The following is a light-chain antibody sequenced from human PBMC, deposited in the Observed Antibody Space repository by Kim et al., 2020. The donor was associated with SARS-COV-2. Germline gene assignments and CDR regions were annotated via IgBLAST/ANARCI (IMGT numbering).Light chain of an antibody. Sequence: PGETATLSCRASESVSGNSLAWYQQKPGQPPRLVIYGASSRATGIPDRFWGSGSGTDFTLTLTRLEPEDFAVYYCQQYVTSPLTFGEGTKV. CDR1: ESVSGNS. V-gene: IGKV3-20*01. CDR3: QQYVTSPLT. J-gene: IGKJ4*01. CDR2: GAS.